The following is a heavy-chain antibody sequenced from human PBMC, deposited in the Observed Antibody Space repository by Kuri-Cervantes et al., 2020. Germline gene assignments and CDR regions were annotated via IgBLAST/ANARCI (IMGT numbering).Heavy chain of an antibody. CDR2: SNAGNGNT. V-gene: IGHV1-3*02. Sequence: ASVKVSCKASGYTFTSYAMHWVRQAPGQRLEWMGWSNAGNGNTKYSQEFQGRVTITRDTSASTAYMELRSLRSDDTAVYYCARVGDSSSWYSYYYHGMDVWGQGTTVTVSS. D-gene: IGHD6-13*01. J-gene: IGHJ6*02. CDR1: GYTFTSYA. CDR3: ARVGDSSSWYSYYYHGMDV.